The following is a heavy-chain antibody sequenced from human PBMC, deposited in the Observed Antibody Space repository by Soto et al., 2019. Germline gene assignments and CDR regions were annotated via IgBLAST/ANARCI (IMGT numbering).Heavy chain of an antibody. D-gene: IGHD4-4*01. CDR3: TRDSEFTETAGFMDV. Sequence: QVQLVQSGAEVKKPGASVKVSCKASGYTFTRYYVHWVRQAPGQGLEWMGIINPSGGTTSYAHKFQARVTMTRDTSTSTVYMELISLKSEDTAVYYCTRDSEFTETAGFMDVWGQGTAVTVS. V-gene: IGHV1-46*03. CDR2: INPSGGTT. CDR1: GYTFTRYY. J-gene: IGHJ6*02.